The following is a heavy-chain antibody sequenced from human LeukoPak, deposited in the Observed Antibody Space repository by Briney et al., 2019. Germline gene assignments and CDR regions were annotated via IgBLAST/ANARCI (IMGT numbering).Heavy chain of an antibody. V-gene: IGHV3-11*05. CDR3: ARGDRHHFDY. J-gene: IGHJ4*02. CDR2: ISNRSRYT. CDR1: GFTFSEYY. Sequence: PGGSLRLSCVASGFTFSEYYMTWIRQAPGKGLEWVSYISNRSRYTKYADSVEGRFTISRDNPHNSLYLHMNSLRAEDTAVYYCARGDRHHFDYWGQGTLVTVSS.